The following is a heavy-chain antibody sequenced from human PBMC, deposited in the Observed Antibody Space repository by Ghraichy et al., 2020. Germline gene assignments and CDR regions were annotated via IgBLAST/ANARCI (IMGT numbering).Heavy chain of an antibody. CDR2: IVVGSGDT. D-gene: IGHD2-8*01. J-gene: IGHJ6*03. CDR3: AAQGDAVLNQYYYYYMDV. Sequence: SVKVSCKTSGFTFTRSAVQWVRQARGHRLEWIGWIVVGSGDTNYAQKFQDRVTITRDASTSTAYMELRSLRSEDTAVYYCAAQGDAVLNQYYYYYMDVWGKGTTVTVSS. CDR1: GFTFTRSA. V-gene: IGHV1-58*01.